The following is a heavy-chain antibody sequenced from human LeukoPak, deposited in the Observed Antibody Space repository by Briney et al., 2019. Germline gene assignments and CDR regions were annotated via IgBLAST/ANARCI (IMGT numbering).Heavy chain of an antibody. D-gene: IGHD1-26*01. Sequence: GGSLILSCAASGFTFSSYAMSWVRQAPGKGLEWVSAISGSGGSTYYADSVKGRFTISRDNSKNTLYLQMNSLRAEDTAVYYCAKKCRFSGSYDYWGQGTLVTVSS. V-gene: IGHV3-23*01. CDR3: AKKCRFSGSYDY. CDR1: GFTFSSYA. CDR2: ISGSGGST. J-gene: IGHJ4*02.